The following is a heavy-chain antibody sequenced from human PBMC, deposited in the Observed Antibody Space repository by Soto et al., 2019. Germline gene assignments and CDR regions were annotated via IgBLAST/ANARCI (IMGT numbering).Heavy chain of an antibody. CDR1: GFTFDDYT. V-gene: IGHV3-43*01. D-gene: IGHD3-3*01. J-gene: IGHJ6*02. Sequence: EVQLVESGGVVVQPGGSLRLSCAASGFTFDDYTMHWVRQAPGKGLEWVSLISWDGGSTYYADSVKGRFTISRDNSKNSLYLQMNSLRTEDTALYYCAKDFLPASLYDFWDYYYYGMDVWGQGTTVTVSS. CDR2: ISWDGGST. CDR3: AKDFLPASLYDFWDYYYYGMDV.